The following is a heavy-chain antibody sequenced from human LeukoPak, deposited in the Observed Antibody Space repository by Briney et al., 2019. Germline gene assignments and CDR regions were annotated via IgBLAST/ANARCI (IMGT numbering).Heavy chain of an antibody. Sequence: GRSLRLSCAASGFTFDNYAMHWVRPAPREGLKWVSGIAWNSGNPGFADSVKGRFTLSRDNAENSLYLQMNSLTPEDTAFYFCAKDMNSYGSGSSYNPWGPFDSWGQGTLVTVSS. CDR3: AKDMNSYGSGSSYNPWGPFDS. D-gene: IGHD3-10*01. J-gene: IGHJ4*02. V-gene: IGHV3-9*01. CDR2: IAWNSGNP. CDR1: GFTFDNYA.